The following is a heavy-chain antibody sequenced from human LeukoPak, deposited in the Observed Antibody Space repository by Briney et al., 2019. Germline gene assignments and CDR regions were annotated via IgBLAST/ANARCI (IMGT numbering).Heavy chain of an antibody. CDR3: ARDKGPKGYSYGY. V-gene: IGHV3-7*01. D-gene: IGHD5-18*01. J-gene: IGHJ4*02. Sequence: GGSLRLSCAASGFTFSSYWMSWVRQAPGKGLEWVANIKQDGSEKYYVDSVKGRFTISRDNAKNSLYLQMNSLRAEDTAVYYCARDKGPKGYSYGYWGQGTLVTVSS. CDR1: GFTFSSYW. CDR2: IKQDGSEK.